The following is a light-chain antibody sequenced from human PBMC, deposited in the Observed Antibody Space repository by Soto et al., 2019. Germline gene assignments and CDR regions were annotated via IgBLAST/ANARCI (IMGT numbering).Light chain of an antibody. V-gene: IGKV3-20*01. CDR1: QSVSSNY. CDR3: QQYGGAPWT. J-gene: IGKJ1*01. CDR2: GAS. Sequence: LVLPQSPGTLPLSPGERATLFCRASQSVSSNYLAWFQQRPGQPPRLLISGASSRATGIPDRFSGSGSGTDFTLTISRLEXEDFAVYHCQQYGGAPWTFGQGTKVDI.